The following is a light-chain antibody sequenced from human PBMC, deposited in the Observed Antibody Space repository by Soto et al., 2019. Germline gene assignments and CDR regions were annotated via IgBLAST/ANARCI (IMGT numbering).Light chain of an antibody. CDR3: QQYNSWPLT. CDR2: GTS. V-gene: IGKV3-20*01. Sequence: EIVLTQSPGTLSLSPGERATLSCRASQSVGSRSLAWYQQKPGQAPRVLLYGTSERATGIPDRFSGSGSGTEFTLTISSLQSEDSELYYCQQYNSWPLTFGQGTKVDIK. J-gene: IGKJ1*01. CDR1: QSVGSRS.